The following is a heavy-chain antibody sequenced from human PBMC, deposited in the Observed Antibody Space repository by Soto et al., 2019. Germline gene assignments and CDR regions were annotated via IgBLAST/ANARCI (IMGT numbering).Heavy chain of an antibody. CDR1: GGSFSGYY. D-gene: IGHD2-2*01. CDR3: ARAPFRLEGEDGIVVVPAAMPQLWRFDP. CDR2: INHSGST. J-gene: IGHJ5*02. Sequence: SETLSLTCAVYGGSFSGYYWSWIRQPPGKGLEWIGEINHSGSTNYNPSLKSRVTISVDTSKNQFSLKLSSVTAADTAVYYCARAPFRLEGEDGIVVVPAAMPQLWRFDPWGQGTLVTVSS. V-gene: IGHV4-34*01.